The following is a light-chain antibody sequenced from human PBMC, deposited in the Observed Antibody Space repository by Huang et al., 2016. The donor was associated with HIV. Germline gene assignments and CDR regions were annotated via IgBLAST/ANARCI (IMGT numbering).Light chain of an antibody. CDR2: AAS. J-gene: IGKJ2*01. V-gene: IGKV3-15*01. CDR1: QSVNTN. CDR3: QQYNKWPPEYT. Sequence: VMMSQSPATLAASPGERVTLSCGAHQSVNTNLAWYQQKPCQPPRLLIYAASTRATGVPARFAGSGAGTEFTLTIDSLQSDDFAVYYCQQYNKWPPEYTFGQGTRLEIK.